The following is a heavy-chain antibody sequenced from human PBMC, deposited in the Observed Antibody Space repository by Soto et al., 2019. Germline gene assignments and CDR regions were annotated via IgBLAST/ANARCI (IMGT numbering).Heavy chain of an antibody. CDR2: IIPIFGTA. CDR1: GGTFSSYA. V-gene: IGHV1-69*13. CDR3: AREGATLGYCSSTSCYRPYYYYGMDV. J-gene: IGHJ6*02. Sequence: ASVKVSCKASGGTFSSYAISWVRQAPGQGLEWMGGIIPIFGTANYAQKFQGRVTITADESTSTAYMELSSLRSEDTAVYYCAREGATLGYCSSTSCYRPYYYYGMDVWGQGTTVTVSS. D-gene: IGHD2-2*02.